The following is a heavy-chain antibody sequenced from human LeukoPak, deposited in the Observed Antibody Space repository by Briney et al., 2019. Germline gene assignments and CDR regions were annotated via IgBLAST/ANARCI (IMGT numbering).Heavy chain of an antibody. Sequence: TGGSLRLSCAASGFTLDDYAMNWVRQAPGKGLEWVSYISSSGSTIYYADSVKGRFTISRDSAKNSLYLQMNSLRAEDTAVYYCATEPNAYGEYFDYWGQGTLVTVSS. J-gene: IGHJ4*02. CDR2: ISSSGSTI. V-gene: IGHV3-48*03. CDR3: ATEPNAYGEYFDY. D-gene: IGHD1-14*01. CDR1: GFTLDDYA.